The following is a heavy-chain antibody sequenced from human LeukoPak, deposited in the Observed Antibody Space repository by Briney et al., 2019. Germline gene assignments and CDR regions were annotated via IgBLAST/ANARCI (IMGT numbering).Heavy chain of an antibody. V-gene: IGHV3-23*01. Sequence: GGSLRLSCAASGFTFSSYAMSWVRQAPGKGLEWVSAISGSGGSTYYADSVKGRFTISRDNSKNTLYLQMNSLGAEDTAVYYCAKDVFRRDAFDIWGQGAMVTVSS. CDR2: ISGSGGST. CDR3: AKDVFRRDAFDI. J-gene: IGHJ3*02. CDR1: GFTFSSYA.